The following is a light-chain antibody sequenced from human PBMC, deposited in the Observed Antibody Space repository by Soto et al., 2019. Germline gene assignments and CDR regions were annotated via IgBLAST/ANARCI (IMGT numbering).Light chain of an antibody. CDR1: QGISSY. CDR2: GAS. J-gene: IGKJ4*01. Sequence: DIQLTQSPSFLSASVGDRVTITCRASQGISSYLAWYQQKAGEAPKLLIYGASTLQSGVPSRFSGSGSGTEFTLTLSSLQPEDFATYYCQHLDGYPLTFGGGTKVEIK. CDR3: QHLDGYPLT. V-gene: IGKV1-9*01.